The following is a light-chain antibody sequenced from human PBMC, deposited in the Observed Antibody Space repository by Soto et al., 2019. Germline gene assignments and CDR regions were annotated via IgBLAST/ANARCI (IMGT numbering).Light chain of an antibody. CDR2: GNT. CDR3: QSFDSSLRGWV. J-gene: IGLJ3*02. V-gene: IGLV1-40*01. Sequence: QSVLTQPPSVSGAPGQRVTISCAGSSSDIGAGHDVHWYQQLPGTAPKLLIYGNTNRPSGVPDRFSGSKSGASASDISGLQAEDEADYYCQSFDSSLRGWVFGGGTKLTVL. CDR1: SSDIGAGHD.